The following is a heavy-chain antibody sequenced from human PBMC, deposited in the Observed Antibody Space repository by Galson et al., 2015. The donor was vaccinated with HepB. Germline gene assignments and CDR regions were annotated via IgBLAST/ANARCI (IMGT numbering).Heavy chain of an antibody. J-gene: IGHJ6*02. V-gene: IGHV1-2*04. CDR2: INPNSGGT. CDR1: GYTFTGYY. D-gene: IGHD3-22*01. CDR3: ARGISITMIVVGLQGVMDV. Sequence: QSGAEVKKPGESLKISCKGSGYTFTGYYMHWVRQAPGQGLEWMGWINPNSGGTNYAQKFQGWVTMTRDTSISTAYMELSRLRSDDTAVYYCARGISITMIVVGLQGVMDVWGQGTTVTVSS.